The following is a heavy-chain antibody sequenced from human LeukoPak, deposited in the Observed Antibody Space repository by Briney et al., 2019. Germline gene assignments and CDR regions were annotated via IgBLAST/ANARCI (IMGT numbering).Heavy chain of an antibody. V-gene: IGHV3-30*02. CDR3: AKVSHYYDSSGYVDY. CDR2: IRYDGSNK. J-gene: IGHJ4*02. CDR1: GFTFSSYG. D-gene: IGHD3-22*01. Sequence: GGSLRLSCAASGFTFSSYGMHWVRQAPGKGLEWVAFIRYDGSNKYYADSVKGRFTISRDNSKNTLYLQMNSLRAEDTAVYYFAKVSHYYDSSGYVDYWGQGTLVTVSS.